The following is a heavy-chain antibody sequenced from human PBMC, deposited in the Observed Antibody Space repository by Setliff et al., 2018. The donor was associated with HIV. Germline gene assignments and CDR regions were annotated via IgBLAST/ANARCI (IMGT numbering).Heavy chain of an antibody. CDR3: ARGPYYYDSSGPFDY. V-gene: IGHV3-48*04. Sequence: GSLRLSCAASGFTFSDSNVNWVRQTPGKGLEWLSHISNGSPTIYYADSVKGRFTISRDNAKNSLYLQMNSLRAEDTAVYYCARGPYYYDSSGPFDYWGQGTLVTVSS. J-gene: IGHJ4*02. D-gene: IGHD3-22*01. CDR2: ISNGSPTI. CDR1: GFTFSDSN.